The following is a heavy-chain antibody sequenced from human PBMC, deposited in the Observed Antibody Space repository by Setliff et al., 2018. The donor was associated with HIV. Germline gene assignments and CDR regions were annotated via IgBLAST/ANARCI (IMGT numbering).Heavy chain of an antibody. CDR1: GFTFNKAW. J-gene: IGHJ4*02. V-gene: IGHV3-30*01. D-gene: IGHD2-15*01. CDR2: ISNDGSNK. Sequence: PGGSLRLSCAASGFTFNKAWMNWVRQAPGKGLEWVAVISNDGSNKFYADSVKGRFTISRDNSKNTVYLQMNSLRTEDTALYYCTPLDYWGQGTLVTVSS. CDR3: TPLDY.